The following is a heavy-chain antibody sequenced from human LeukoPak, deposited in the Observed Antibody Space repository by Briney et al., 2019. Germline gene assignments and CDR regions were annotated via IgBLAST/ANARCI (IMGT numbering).Heavy chain of an antibody. J-gene: IGHJ5*02. V-gene: IGHV4-4*02. Sequence: SETLSLTCAVSGYSVSSGYWWSWVRQSPGKGLEWIGEINHSGTTTNYNPSLKSRVAISLDKPNNQFSLEVTSVTAADTAVYYCARGGCSSTSCYKTQNWFDPWGQGTLVTVSS. CDR3: ARGGCSSTSCYKTQNWFDP. CDR2: INHSGTTT. CDR1: GYSVSSGYW. D-gene: IGHD2-2*01.